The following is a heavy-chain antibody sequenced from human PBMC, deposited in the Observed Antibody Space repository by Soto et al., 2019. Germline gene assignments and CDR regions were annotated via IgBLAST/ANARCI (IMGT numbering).Heavy chain of an antibody. Sequence: GGSLRLSCAASGFTFSNDWMSWVRQAPGKGLEWVAGIKSKTDGGTTDYAAPVKGRFTISIDDPNNTRFLQMNSLKTEDTAVYYCSTDQARFLESDYFDYWGQGTLVTVSS. CDR3: STDQARFLESDYFDY. CDR1: GFTFSNDW. CDR2: IKSKTDGGTT. V-gene: IGHV3-15*01. D-gene: IGHD3-3*01. J-gene: IGHJ4*02.